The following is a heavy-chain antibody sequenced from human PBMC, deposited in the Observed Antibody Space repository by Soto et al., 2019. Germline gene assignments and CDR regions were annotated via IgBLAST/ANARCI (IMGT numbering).Heavy chain of an antibody. D-gene: IGHD2-15*01. CDR2: ISGSGGST. J-gene: IGHJ3*02. CDR1: GFTFISYA. Sequence: PGGSLRLSCAASGFTFISYAMSWVLQAPWKGLEWVSAISGSGGSTYYADSVKGRFTISRDNSKNTLYLQMNSLRAEDTAVYYCAKQIVVVVAATPDAFDIWGQGTMVTVSS. CDR3: AKQIVVVVAATPDAFDI. V-gene: IGHV3-23*01.